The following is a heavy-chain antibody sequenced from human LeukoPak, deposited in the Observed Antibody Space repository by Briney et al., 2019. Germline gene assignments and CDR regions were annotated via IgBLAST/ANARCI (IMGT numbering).Heavy chain of an antibody. CDR2: INGGGGST. V-gene: IGHV3-23*01. Sequence: GGSLRLSCAASGFTFSTYAMNWVRQAPGKGLEWVSGINGGGGSTYYADSVKGRFTISRDNSKNTLYLQMSSLRAEDTAVYYCAKAGSRGFYRNFDYWGQGTLVTVSS. D-gene: IGHD3-22*01. CDR1: GFTFSTYA. CDR3: AKAGSRGFYRNFDY. J-gene: IGHJ4*02.